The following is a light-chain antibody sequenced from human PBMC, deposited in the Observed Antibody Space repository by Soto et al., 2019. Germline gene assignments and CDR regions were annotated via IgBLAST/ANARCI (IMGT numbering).Light chain of an antibody. CDR3: CSYAGSYTRV. J-gene: IGLJ2*01. CDR2: DVS. CDR1: SSDVGGYNY. V-gene: IGLV2-11*01. Sequence: ALTQPRSVSGSPGQSVTISCTGTSSDVGGYNYVSWYQQHPGKAPKLMIYDVSKRPSGVPDRFSGSKSGNTASLTISGLQAEDEADYYCCSYAGSYTRVFGGGTKLTVL.